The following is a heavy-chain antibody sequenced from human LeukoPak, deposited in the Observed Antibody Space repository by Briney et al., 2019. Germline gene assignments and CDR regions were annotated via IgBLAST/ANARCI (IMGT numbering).Heavy chain of an antibody. V-gene: IGHV4-4*07. Sequence: SETLSLTCTVSGGSISSYYWSWIRQPAGKGLEWIGRIYTSGSTNYNPSLKSRVTMSVDTSKNQFSLKLSSVTAADTAVYYCARSGHDYVWGSYRLDYWGQGTLVTVSS. J-gene: IGHJ4*02. CDR1: GGSISSYY. CDR2: IYTSGST. CDR3: ARSGHDYVWGSYRLDY. D-gene: IGHD3-16*01.